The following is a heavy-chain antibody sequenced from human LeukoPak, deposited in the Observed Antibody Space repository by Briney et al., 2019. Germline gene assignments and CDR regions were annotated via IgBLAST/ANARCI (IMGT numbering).Heavy chain of an antibody. CDR1: GGTFSSYA. Sequence: GASVKVSCKASGGTFSSYAISWVRQAPGQGLEWMGGIIPIFGTANYAQKFQGRVTITADKSTSTAYMELSSLRSEDTAVYYCARGGSRYDYVWGGLPYYMDVWGKGTTVTVSS. J-gene: IGHJ6*03. V-gene: IGHV1-69*06. CDR2: IIPIFGTA. D-gene: IGHD3-16*01. CDR3: ARGGSRYDYVWGGLPYYMDV.